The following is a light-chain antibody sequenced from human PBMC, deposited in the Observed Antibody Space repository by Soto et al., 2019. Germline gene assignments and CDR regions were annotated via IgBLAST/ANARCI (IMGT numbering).Light chain of an antibody. V-gene: IGLV1-47*02. CDR1: GSNIGSHD. CDR3: VAWDDSLSGRV. J-gene: IGLJ3*02. Sequence: PVLTQPPSASGTPGQRVTISCSGSGSNIGSHDVYWYQHLPGTAPKVLIYRNDQRPSGVPDRFSASRSGTSASLAISGLRSEDEADYYCVAWDDSLSGRVFGGGTKVTVL. CDR2: RND.